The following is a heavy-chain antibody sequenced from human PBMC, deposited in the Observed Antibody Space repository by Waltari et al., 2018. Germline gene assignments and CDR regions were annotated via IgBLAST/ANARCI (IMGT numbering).Heavy chain of an antibody. V-gene: IGHV1-69-2*01. D-gene: IGHD6-19*01. CDR1: GYTFSDYY. J-gene: IGHJ3*01. CDR3: ATALGDSSSASRPFDF. Sequence: EVQLLQSGAELKEPGTTVRISCKVSGYTFSDYYIHWVQQAPGKGLRWMGLVAAEDGETIYADNFQGRVTICADTSTDTAFMELSSLRSEDTAVFYCATALGDSSSASRPFDFWGQGTMITVSS. CDR2: VAAEDGET.